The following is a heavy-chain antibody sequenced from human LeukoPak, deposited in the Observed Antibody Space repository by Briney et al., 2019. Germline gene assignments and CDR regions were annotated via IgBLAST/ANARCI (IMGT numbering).Heavy chain of an antibody. J-gene: IGHJ5*02. CDR2: VYYSGST. CDR3: ASYLPGIAAAGSGAPYNWFDP. V-gene: IGHV4-59*12. CDR1: GGSISPYY. Sequence: KPSETLSLTCSVSGGSISPYYWSWIRQPPGKGLEWIGYVYYSGSTNYNPSLKSRVTISVDTSKNQFSLKLSSVTAADTAVYYCASYLPGIAAAGSGAPYNWFDPWGQGTLVTVSS. D-gene: IGHD6-13*01.